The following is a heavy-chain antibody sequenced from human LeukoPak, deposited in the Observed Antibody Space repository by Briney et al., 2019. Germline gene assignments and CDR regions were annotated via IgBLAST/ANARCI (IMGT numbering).Heavy chain of an antibody. J-gene: IGHJ3*02. CDR2: LKSKTDGGAT. CDR3: TSKDVPRTYDGSDI. V-gene: IGHV3-15*01. D-gene: IGHD5-24*01. CDR1: EFTFSKAW. Sequence: PGGSLRLSCAASEFTFSKAWMSWVRQAPGKGLEWVGRLKSKTDGGATEYAEPLKGRFTISRDDSKNLLFLDMNNLKAEDTGVYYRTSKDVPRTYDGSDIWGQGTMVIVSS.